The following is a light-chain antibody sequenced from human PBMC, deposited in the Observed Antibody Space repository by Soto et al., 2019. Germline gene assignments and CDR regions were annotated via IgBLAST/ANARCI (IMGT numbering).Light chain of an antibody. CDR1: NSDVGAYNY. CDR3: TSYTTTNTLYV. Sequence: QSALTQPASVSGSPGQSITIPCTGTNSDVGAYNYVSWYQHHPGKAPKLMIYEVFTRSSGVSSRFSGSKSGSTASLTISGLQAEDEADYYCTSYTTTNTLYVFGTGTKVNVL. CDR2: EVF. V-gene: IGLV2-14*01. J-gene: IGLJ1*01.